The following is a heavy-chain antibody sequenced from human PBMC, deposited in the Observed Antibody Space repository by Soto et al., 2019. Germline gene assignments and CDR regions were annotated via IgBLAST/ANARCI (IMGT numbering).Heavy chain of an antibody. Sequence: PSETLSLTCTVSGGSINSGDYYWTWVRQPPGKGLEWIGNIFHSGSTYYTPSLQSRVTISLDTSKNHFSLKLSSVTPADTAVYYCARDRYYGSGTYYHFYSGMDAWGQGTTVTVSS. CDR2: IFHSGST. V-gene: IGHV4-30-4*01. CDR1: GGSINSGDYY. D-gene: IGHD3-10*01. CDR3: ARDRYYGSGTYYHFYSGMDA. J-gene: IGHJ6*02.